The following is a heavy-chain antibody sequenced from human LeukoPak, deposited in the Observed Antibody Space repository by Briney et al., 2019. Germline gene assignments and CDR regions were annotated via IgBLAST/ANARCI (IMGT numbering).Heavy chain of an antibody. D-gene: IGHD2-8*01. CDR3: AKGMLGIYYFDS. J-gene: IGHJ4*02. CDR2: ISSSSSTI. V-gene: IGHV3-48*01. CDR1: GFTFSSYS. Sequence: PGGSLRLSCAASGFTFSSYSMNWVRQAPGKGLEWVSYISSSSSTIYYADSVKGRFTISRDNAKNSLYLQMNSLRAEDTAVYSCAKGMLGIYYFDSWGQGTLVTVSS.